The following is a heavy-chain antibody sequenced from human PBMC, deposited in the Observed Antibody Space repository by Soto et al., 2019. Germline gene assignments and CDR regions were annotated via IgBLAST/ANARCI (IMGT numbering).Heavy chain of an antibody. CDR1: DARMG. Sequence: QVTLRESGPVLVKPTETLTLTCTVSDARMGVSWIRQPPGKALEWLAHIFSNDEKAYSTSLTNRLTISKDTSKRQVALAMTNRDPVDTATYFCARYASGRQDYGMDVWGQGTTVPVAS. J-gene: IGHJ6*02. CDR2: IFSNDEK. V-gene: IGHV2-26*01. D-gene: IGHD2-2*01. CDR3: ARYASGRQDYGMDV.